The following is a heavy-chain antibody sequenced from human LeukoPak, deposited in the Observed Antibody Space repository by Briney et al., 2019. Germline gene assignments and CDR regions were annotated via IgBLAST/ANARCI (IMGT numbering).Heavy chain of an antibody. CDR1: GGSISSGSYY. D-gene: IGHD3-22*01. CDR2: SYTSGST. Sequence: EPSQTLSLTCTVSGGSISSGSYYWSWIRQPAGKGLEWIGRSYTSGSTNYNPSLKSRVTISVDTSKNQFSLKLSSVTAADTAVYYCARDRYYYDSSGYLTYYFDYWGQGTLVTVSS. V-gene: IGHV4-61*02. CDR3: ARDRYYYDSSGYLTYYFDY. J-gene: IGHJ4*02.